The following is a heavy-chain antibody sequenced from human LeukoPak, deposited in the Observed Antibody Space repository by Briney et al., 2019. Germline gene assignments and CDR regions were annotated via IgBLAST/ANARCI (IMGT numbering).Heavy chain of an antibody. D-gene: IGHD5-18*01. Sequence: SETLSLTCTVSGGSISSSSYYWGWIRQPPGKGLEWIGSIYYSGSTYYNPSLKSRVTISVDTSKNQFSLKLSSVTAADTAVYYCARLTRGYSYGYHYWGQGTLVTVSS. CDR2: IYYSGST. CDR3: ARLTRGYSYGYHY. CDR1: GGSISSSSYY. J-gene: IGHJ4*02. V-gene: IGHV4-39*01.